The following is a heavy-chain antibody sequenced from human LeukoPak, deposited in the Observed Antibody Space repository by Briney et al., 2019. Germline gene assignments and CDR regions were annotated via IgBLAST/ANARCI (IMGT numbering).Heavy chain of an antibody. CDR2: IYYSGST. J-gene: IGHJ4*02. CDR3: ARDSVWSGSSSWCYFDY. CDR1: GGSISSGGYY. V-gene: IGHV4-31*03. D-gene: IGHD6-13*01. Sequence: SETLSLTCTVSGGSISSGGYYWSWIRQHPGKGLEWIGYIYYSGSTYYNPSLKSRVTISVDTSKNQFSLKLSSVTAADTAVYYCARDSVWSGSSSWCYFDYWGQGALVTVSS.